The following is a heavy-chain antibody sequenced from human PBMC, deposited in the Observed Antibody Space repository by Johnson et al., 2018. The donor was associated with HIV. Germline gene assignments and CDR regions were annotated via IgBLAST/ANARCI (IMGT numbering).Heavy chain of an antibody. CDR3: AKALGALRRYDAVDI. D-gene: IGHD3-16*02. J-gene: IGHJ3*02. CDR2: INSDGSST. V-gene: IGHV3-74*02. CDR1: GFTFSSYW. Sequence: EVQLVESGGGVVQPGRSLRLSCAASGFTFSSYWMHWVRQAPGKGLVWVSRINSDGSSTSYADSVKGRFTISRDNAKNTLYLQMNSLRAEDTAVYYCAKALGALRRYDAVDIWGHGTMVTVSS.